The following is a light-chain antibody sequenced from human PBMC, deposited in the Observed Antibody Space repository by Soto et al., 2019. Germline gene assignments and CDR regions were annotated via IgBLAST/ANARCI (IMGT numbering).Light chain of an antibody. V-gene: IGLV4-69*01. J-gene: IGLJ1*01. Sequence: QSVLTQSPSASASLGASVKLTCTLSSGHSSYAIAWHQQQPEKGPRYLMKLNSDGSHSKGDGIPDRFSGSSSGAERYLTISSHQSEDEADYYCQTWGTGDVFGTGTKVTVL. CDR1: SGHSSYA. CDR2: LNSDGSH. CDR3: QTWGTGDV.